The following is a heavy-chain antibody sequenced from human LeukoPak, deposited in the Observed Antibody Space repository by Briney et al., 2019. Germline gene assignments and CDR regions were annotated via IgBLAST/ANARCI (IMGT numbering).Heavy chain of an antibody. CDR3: AKAPVTTCRGAFCYPFDY. J-gene: IGHJ4*02. V-gene: IGHV3-21*04. CDR1: GFTFSSYS. D-gene: IGHD2-15*01. CDR2: ISSSSSYI. Sequence: GGSLRPSCAASGFTFSSYSMNWVRQAPGKGLEWVSSISSSSSYIYYADSVKGRFTISRDSSKNTLFLQMNRLRPEDAAVYYCAKAPVTTCRGAFCYPFDYWGLGTLVTVSS.